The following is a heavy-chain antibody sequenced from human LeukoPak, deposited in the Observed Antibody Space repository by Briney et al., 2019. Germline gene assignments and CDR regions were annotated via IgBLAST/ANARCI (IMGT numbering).Heavy chain of an antibody. J-gene: IGHJ3*02. D-gene: IGHD4-17*01. Sequence: SETLSLTCTVSGGSVSSGSYYWSWIRQPPGEGLEWIGYIYYSGSTNYNPSLKSRVTISVDTSKNQFSLKLSSVTAADTAVYYCARDTMTTPQRAFDIWGQGTMVTVSS. CDR1: GGSVSSGSYY. CDR2: IYYSGST. CDR3: ARDTMTTPQRAFDI. V-gene: IGHV4-61*01.